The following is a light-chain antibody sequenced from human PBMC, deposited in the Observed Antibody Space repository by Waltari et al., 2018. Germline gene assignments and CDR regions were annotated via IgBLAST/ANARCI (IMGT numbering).Light chain of an antibody. CDR1: QSVSSY. CDR3: QQQSNSIT. CDR2: DAS. Sequence: EIVLTQPPATLSSSPGERPTLSCSAGQSVSSYVAWYQQTPGQAHRLLIDDASKRATGIPTRFSGSGSGTDFTLTISSLEPEDFAVYYCQQQSNSITFGQGTRLEIK. V-gene: IGKV3-11*01. J-gene: IGKJ5*01.